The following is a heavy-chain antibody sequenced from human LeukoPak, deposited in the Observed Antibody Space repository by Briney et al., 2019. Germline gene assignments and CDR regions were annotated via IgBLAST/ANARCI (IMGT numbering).Heavy chain of an antibody. Sequence: ASVPVSCKASGYTFTAYYMHWVRQAPGQGLEWMGWINADSGGTNYAQKFQGRVTMTRDTSISTAYMELSRLRSDDTAVYYCANIVGARVGEFAFDIWGQGKMVTVPS. CDR2: INADSGGT. J-gene: IGHJ3*02. CDR3: ANIVGARVGEFAFDI. CDR1: GYTFTAYY. V-gene: IGHV1-2*02. D-gene: IGHD1-26*01.